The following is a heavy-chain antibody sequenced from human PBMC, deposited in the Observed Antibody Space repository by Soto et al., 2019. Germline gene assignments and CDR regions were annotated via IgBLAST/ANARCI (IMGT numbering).Heavy chain of an antibody. CDR2: LSYLRTT. J-gene: IGHJ4*02. CDR3: APGRSDSGWYEEHF. CDR1: NDSIRSGTYY. D-gene: IGHD6-19*01. V-gene: IGHV4-39*01. Sequence: QLHLQESGPGLVKPSETLSLTCTVSNDSIRSGTYYWAWNRQPPGRGLVWMGSLSYLRTTDYKSSLKSRVTVSKDASKNQFALKLTSVTAADTAVYYCAPGRSDSGWYEEHFRGRGTLVTVSS.